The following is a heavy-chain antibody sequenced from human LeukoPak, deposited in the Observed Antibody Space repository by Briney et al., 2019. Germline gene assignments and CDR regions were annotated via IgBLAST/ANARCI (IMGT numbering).Heavy chain of an antibody. Sequence: PSQTLSLTCTVSGGSISSGGYYWRWIRQHPGKGLEWIGYIYYSGSTYYNPSLKSRVTISVDTSKNQFSLKLSSVTAADTAVYYCARGGSGSYFDYWGQGTLVTVSS. CDR1: GGSISSGGYY. CDR2: IYYSGST. J-gene: IGHJ4*02. D-gene: IGHD1-26*01. V-gene: IGHV4-31*03. CDR3: ARGGSGSYFDY.